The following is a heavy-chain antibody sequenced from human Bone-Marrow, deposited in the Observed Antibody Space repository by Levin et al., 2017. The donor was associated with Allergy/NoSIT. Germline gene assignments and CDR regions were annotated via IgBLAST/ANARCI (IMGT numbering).Heavy chain of an antibody. CDR3: TTHFLGGYFND. Sequence: GESLKISCAGSGFIFSNAWMSWVRQAPGKGLEWVGRIKSKVVGGTIDYAAPVKGRFTISRDDSKNTVSLQMNSLKTEDTALYYCTTHFLGGYFNDWGQGTLVTVSS. J-gene: IGHJ4*02. V-gene: IGHV3-15*01. CDR2: IKSKVVGGTI. CDR1: GFIFSNAW. D-gene: IGHD1-26*01.